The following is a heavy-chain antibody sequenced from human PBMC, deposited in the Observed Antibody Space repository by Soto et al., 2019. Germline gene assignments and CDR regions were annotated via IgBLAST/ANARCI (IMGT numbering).Heavy chain of an antibody. Sequence: GGSLRLSCAASGFTFSSYSMNWVRQAPGKGLEWVSYISSSSSTIYYADSVKGRFTISRDNAKNSLYLQMNSLRAEDTAVYYCARSIQLDQNDYWGQGTLVTVSS. CDR2: ISSSSSTI. CDR3: ARSIQLDQNDY. J-gene: IGHJ4*02. CDR1: GFTFSSYS. D-gene: IGHD1-1*01. V-gene: IGHV3-48*04.